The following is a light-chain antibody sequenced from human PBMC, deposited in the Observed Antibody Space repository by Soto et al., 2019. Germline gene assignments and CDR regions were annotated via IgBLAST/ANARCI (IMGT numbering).Light chain of an antibody. J-gene: IGKJ1*01. V-gene: IGKV1-5*03. CDR1: QSIGSW. CDR2: KAS. Sequence: DIQMTQSPSTLSASVGDRVTITCRASQSIGSWLAWYQQKPGKAPNLLIYKASSLESGVPSRFSGSGSGTEFTVTISSLQPEDFATYYCQQFNSYPWTFGQGTNVEIK. CDR3: QQFNSYPWT.